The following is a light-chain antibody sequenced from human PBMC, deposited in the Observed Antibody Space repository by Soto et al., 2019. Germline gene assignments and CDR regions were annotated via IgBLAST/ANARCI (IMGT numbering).Light chain of an antibody. Sequence: EIVMTQSPTTLSVSPGERATLSCRASQSVSSKLAWYQQKPGQPPRLLIFDASARASGVPARFSGSGSGTEFILTISGLHSEDFAVYYCQHYYDWPPYTFGQGTKLEMK. CDR1: QSVSSK. V-gene: IGKV3-15*01. CDR2: DAS. CDR3: QHYYDWPPYT. J-gene: IGKJ2*01.